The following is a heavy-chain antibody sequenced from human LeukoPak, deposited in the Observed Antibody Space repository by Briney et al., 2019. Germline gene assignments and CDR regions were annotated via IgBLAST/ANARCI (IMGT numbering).Heavy chain of an antibody. J-gene: IGHJ5*02. V-gene: IGHV4-59*01. CDR1: GGSISSYH. CDR3: ARERLAGEFDP. D-gene: IGHD6-19*01. CDR2: IYYSGST. Sequence: SETLSLTCTVFGGSISSYHWSWIRQPPGKGLEWIGYIYYSGSTNYNPSLKSRVTISVDTSKNQFSLKLSSVTAADTAVYYCARERLAGEFDPWGQGTLVTVSS.